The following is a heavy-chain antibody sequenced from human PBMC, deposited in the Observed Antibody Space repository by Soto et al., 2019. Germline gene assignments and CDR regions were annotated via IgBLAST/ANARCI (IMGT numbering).Heavy chain of an antibody. Sequence: SLRLSCAASGFTFSSYGMHWVRQAPGKGLEWVAVISYDGSNKYYADSVKGRFTISRDNSKNTLYLQMNSLRAGDTAVYYCAKEMVTYYYDSSGYSPTPFDYWGQGTLVTVSS. CDR1: GFTFSSYG. V-gene: IGHV3-30*18. J-gene: IGHJ4*02. CDR2: ISYDGSNK. D-gene: IGHD3-22*01. CDR3: AKEMVTYYYDSSGYSPTPFDY.